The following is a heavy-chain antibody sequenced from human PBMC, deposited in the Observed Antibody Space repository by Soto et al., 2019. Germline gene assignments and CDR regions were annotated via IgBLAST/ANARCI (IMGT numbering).Heavy chain of an antibody. CDR2: ISGSGGST. CDR1: GFTFSSYA. J-gene: IGHJ6*02. D-gene: IGHD3-22*01. CDR3: AKDHGDYDSSGYYLYYYYGMDV. Sequence: GGSLRLSCAASGFTFSSYAMSWVRQAPGRGLEWVSAISGSGGSTYYADSVKGRFTISRDNSKNTLYLQMNSLRAEDTAVYYCAKDHGDYDSSGYYLYYYYGMDVWGQGTTVTVSS. V-gene: IGHV3-23*01.